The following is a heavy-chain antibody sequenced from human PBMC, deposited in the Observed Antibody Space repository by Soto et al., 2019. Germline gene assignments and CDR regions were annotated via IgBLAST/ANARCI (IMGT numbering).Heavy chain of an antibody. CDR3: ARADIDYGVRRYYYYGMDV. J-gene: IGHJ6*02. D-gene: IGHD4-17*01. Sequence: GASVKVSCKASGGTFSSYAISWVRQAPGQGLEWMGGIIPIFGTANYAQKFQGRVTITADESTSTAYMELSSLRSEDTAVYYCARADIDYGVRRYYYYGMDVWGQGTTVTV. V-gene: IGHV1-69*13. CDR2: IIPIFGTA. CDR1: GGTFSSYA.